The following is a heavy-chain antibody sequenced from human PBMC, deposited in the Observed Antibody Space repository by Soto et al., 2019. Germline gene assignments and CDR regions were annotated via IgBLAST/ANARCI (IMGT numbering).Heavy chain of an antibody. CDR2: ISVYNGNT. J-gene: IGHJ5*02. V-gene: IGHV1-18*01. CDR1: RYTFSSDG. D-gene: IGHD3-22*01. CDR3: ARDPRYYYDSSGPGWFDP. Sequence: ASVKVSCKGSRYTFSSDGISWGRQAPGQRLEWMGWISVYNGNTNYAQKLQGRVTMTTDTSTSTAYMELRSLRSDDTAVYYCARDPRYYYDSSGPGWFDPWGQGTLVTVSS.